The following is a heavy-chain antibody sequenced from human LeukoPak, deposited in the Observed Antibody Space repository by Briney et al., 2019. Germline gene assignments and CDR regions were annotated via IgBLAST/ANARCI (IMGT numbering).Heavy chain of an antibody. Sequence: GGSLRLSCAASGFTFSSYAMSWVRQAPGKGLEWVATISGSGYTTYYADSVKGRFTTSRDNSKNTLFLQMDSLRAEDTAVFFCARYCSSGTCQGSSYYFGMDVWGQGTTVTVSS. D-gene: IGHD2-15*01. CDR2: ISGSGYTT. CDR1: GFTFSSYA. CDR3: ARYCSSGTCQGSSYYFGMDV. J-gene: IGHJ6*02. V-gene: IGHV3-23*01.